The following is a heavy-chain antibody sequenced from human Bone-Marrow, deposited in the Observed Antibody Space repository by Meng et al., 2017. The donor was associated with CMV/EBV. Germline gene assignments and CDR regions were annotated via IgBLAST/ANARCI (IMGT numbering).Heavy chain of an antibody. D-gene: IGHD2-2*01. CDR3: ARDVVVPAAANWFDP. J-gene: IGHJ5*02. Sequence: SETLSLTCTVSGGSVSSGSYYWSWIRQPPGKGLEWIGYIYYSGSTNYNPSLKSRVTISVDTSKNQFSLKLSSVTAADTAVYYCARDVVVPAAANWFDPWGQGTLVTGSS. V-gene: IGHV4-61*01. CDR1: GGSVSSGSYY. CDR2: IYYSGST.